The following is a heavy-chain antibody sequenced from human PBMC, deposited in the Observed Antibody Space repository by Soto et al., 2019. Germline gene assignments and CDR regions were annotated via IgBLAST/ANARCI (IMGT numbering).Heavy chain of an antibody. CDR2: IRRNAYGGTT. V-gene: IGHV3-49*04. CDR3: TRASSLDFDF. D-gene: IGHD3-16*01. J-gene: IGHJ4*02. Sequence: SGGSLRLSCTTSGFTFGDYALSWVRQAPGKGLECVGFIRRNAYGGTTDYAASVKGRFTISRDDSKSIAYLQMNSLRTEDTALYYCTRASSLDFDFWGQGTLVTVSS. CDR1: GFTFGDYA.